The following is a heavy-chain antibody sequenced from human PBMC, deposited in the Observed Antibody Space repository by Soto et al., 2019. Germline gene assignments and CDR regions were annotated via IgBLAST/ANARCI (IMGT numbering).Heavy chain of an antibody. CDR3: VRGGSKALRDCFDP. D-gene: IGHD4-17*01. CDR2: VYVTGSS. Sequence: SETLSLTFSVSGGYMSKFYWSWIRKTAGKGLEWMGRVYVTGSSDYNPSLRSRIAMSGDISKKTFSLRLRSVTAADTGVYYCVRGGSKALRDCFDPWGQGILVTVSS. J-gene: IGHJ5*02. V-gene: IGHV4-4*07. CDR1: GGYMSKFY.